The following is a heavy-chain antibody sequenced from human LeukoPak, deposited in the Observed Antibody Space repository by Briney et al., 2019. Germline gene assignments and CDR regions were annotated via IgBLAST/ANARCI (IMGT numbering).Heavy chain of an antibody. J-gene: IGHJ5*02. D-gene: IGHD3-10*01. CDR2: IYYSGST. V-gene: IGHV4-59*01. CDR1: GGSISSYY. Sequence: SETLSLTCTVSGGSISSYYWSWIRQPPGKGLEWIGYIYYSGSTNYNPSLKSRVTISVETSKNQFSLKLKSVTAADTAVYYCARGGYYGSGNDFRFDPWGQGTLVTVSS. CDR3: ARGGYYGSGNDFRFDP.